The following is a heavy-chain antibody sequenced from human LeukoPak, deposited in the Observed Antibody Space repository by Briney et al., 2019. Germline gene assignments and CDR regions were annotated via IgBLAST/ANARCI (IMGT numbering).Heavy chain of an antibody. CDR2: ISSSSSTI. J-gene: IGHJ3*02. Sequence: PGGSLRLSCAASGFRFGDYYMAWIRQAPGKGLEWISYISSSSSTIYYADSVKGRFTISRDNTKNSLYLQMNSLRAEDTAVYYCARETLGVTAFDIWGQGTMVTVSS. D-gene: IGHD2-21*02. CDR1: GFRFGDYY. V-gene: IGHV3-11*01. CDR3: ARETLGVTAFDI.